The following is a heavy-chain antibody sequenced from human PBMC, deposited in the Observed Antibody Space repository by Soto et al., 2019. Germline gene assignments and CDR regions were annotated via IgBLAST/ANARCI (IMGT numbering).Heavy chain of an antibody. J-gene: IGHJ6*03. CDR1: GYTFTGYY. V-gene: IGHV1-2*04. CDR2: INPNSGGT. CDR3: ARVIISNGGYYYYYYMEV. D-gene: IGHD2-8*01. Sequence: ASVKVSCKASGYTFTGYYMHWVRQAPGQGLEWMGWINPNSGGTNYAQKFQGWVTMTRDTSISTAYMELSRLRSDDTAVYYCARVIISNGGYYYYYYMEVWGKGTTVTVSS.